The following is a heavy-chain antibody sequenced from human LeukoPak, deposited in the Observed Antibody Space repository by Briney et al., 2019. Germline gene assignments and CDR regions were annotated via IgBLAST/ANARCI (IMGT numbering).Heavy chain of an antibody. CDR2: IYYSGST. J-gene: IGHJ4*02. V-gene: IGHV4-30-4*08. CDR3: ARDSTGNQNGQIDSSGWYFDY. CDR1: GYSISSGDYY. D-gene: IGHD6-19*01. Sequence: PSETLSLTCAVSGYSISSGDYYWSWIRQPPGKGLEWIGYIYYSGSTYYNPSLKSRVTISVDTSKNQFSLKLSSVTAADTAVYYCARDSTGNQNGQIDSSGWYFDYWGQGTLVTASS.